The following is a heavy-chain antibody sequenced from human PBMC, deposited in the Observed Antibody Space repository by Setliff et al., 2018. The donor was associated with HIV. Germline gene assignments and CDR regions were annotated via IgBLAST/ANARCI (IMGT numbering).Heavy chain of an antibody. V-gene: IGHV3-30*02. CDR2: IRYDDTYK. D-gene: IGHD1-1*01. CDR1: GFTFSYYG. Sequence: GGSLRLSCATSGFTFSYYGMHWVRQAPGKGLEWVAFIRYDDTYKYYADSVKGRFTISRDNVKNSLTRHMTSLRVDDSAVYYCANNWNCADWGPGTLVTVSS. CDR3: ANNWNCAD. J-gene: IGHJ4*02.